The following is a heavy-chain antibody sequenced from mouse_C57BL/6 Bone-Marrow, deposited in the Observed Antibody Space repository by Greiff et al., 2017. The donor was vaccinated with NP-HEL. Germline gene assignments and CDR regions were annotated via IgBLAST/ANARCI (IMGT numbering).Heavy chain of an antibody. Sequence: QVQLQQPGAELVRPGSSVKLSCKASGYTFTSYWMHWVKQRPIQGLEWIGNIDPSDSETHYNQKFKDKATLTVDKSSSTAYMQLSSLTSEDSAVYYCARSCYGSSLDYWGQGTTLTVSS. D-gene: IGHD1-1*01. CDR2: IDPSDSET. CDR3: ARSCYGSSLDY. J-gene: IGHJ2*01. V-gene: IGHV1-52*01. CDR1: GYTFTSYW.